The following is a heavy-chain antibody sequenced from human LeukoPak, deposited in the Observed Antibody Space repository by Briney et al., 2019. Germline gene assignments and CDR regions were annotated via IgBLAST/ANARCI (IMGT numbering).Heavy chain of an antibody. CDR2: ISPNSGGT. CDR1: GYTFTAYY. D-gene: IGHD2-8*01. CDR3: ARLRVYGNYFDY. J-gene: IGHJ4*02. V-gene: IGHV1-2*02. Sequence: ASVKVSCKAFGYTFTAYYMHWVRQAPGQGLEWMGWISPNSGGTNYAQKFQGRVTMTRDTSISTAYMELSRLRSDDTAVYYCARLRVYGNYFDYWGQGTLVTVSS.